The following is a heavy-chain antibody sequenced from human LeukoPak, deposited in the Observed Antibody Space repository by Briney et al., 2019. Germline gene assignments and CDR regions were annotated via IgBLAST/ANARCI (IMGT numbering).Heavy chain of an antibody. V-gene: IGHV3-9*03. J-gene: IGHJ4*02. Sequence: GGSLRLSCAASGFTFDDYAMHWVRQAPGKGLEWVSGISWNSGSIGYADSVKGRFTISRDNAKNSLYLQMNSLRAEDMALYYCARASKGVDPYYFDYWGQGTLVTVSS. CDR3: ARASKGVDPYYFDY. CDR2: ISWNSGSI. D-gene: IGHD2-15*01. CDR1: GFTFDDYA.